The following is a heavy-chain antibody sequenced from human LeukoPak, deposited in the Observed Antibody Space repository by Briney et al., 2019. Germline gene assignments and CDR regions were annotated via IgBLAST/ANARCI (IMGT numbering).Heavy chain of an antibody. Sequence: KPSETLSLTCTVSGGSISSHYWSWIRQPPGKGLEWIGYIYYSGSTNYNPSLKSRVTISVDTSKNQFSLKLSSVTAADTAVYYCARDRGGIAAAGTDYWGQGTLVTVSS. CDR2: IYYSGST. J-gene: IGHJ4*02. V-gene: IGHV4-59*11. D-gene: IGHD6-13*01. CDR3: ARDRGGIAAAGTDY. CDR1: GGSISSHY.